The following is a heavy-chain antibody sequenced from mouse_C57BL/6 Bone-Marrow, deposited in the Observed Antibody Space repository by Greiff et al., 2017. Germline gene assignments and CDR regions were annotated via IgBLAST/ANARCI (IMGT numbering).Heavy chain of an antibody. D-gene: IGHD4-1*01. Sequence: EVKLVESGGGLVKPGGSLKLSCAASGFTFSSYAMSWVRQTPEKRLEWVATISDGGSYTYYPDNVKGRFTISRDNAKNNLYLQMSHLKSEDTAMYYCARGLANWDYFDYWGQGTTLTVSS. CDR2: ISDGGSYT. J-gene: IGHJ2*01. V-gene: IGHV5-4*03. CDR3: ARGLANWDYFDY. CDR1: GFTFSSYA.